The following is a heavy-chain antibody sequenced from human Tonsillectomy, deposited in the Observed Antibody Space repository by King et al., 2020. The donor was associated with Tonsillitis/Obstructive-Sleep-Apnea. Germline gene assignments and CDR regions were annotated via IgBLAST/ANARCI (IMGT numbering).Heavy chain of an antibody. D-gene: IGHD5-24*01. CDR3: ARGRGDGYNWIDPRFDY. Sequence: VQLQQWGAGLLKPSETLSLTCAFYGGSFSGYYWSWIGQPPGKGLEWIGEINHSGSTNYNPSLKSRVTISVDTSKNQFSLKLSSVTAADTAVYYCARGRGDGYNWIDPRFDYWGQGTLVTVSS. CDR1: GGSFSGYY. CDR2: INHSGST. V-gene: IGHV4-34*01. J-gene: IGHJ4*02.